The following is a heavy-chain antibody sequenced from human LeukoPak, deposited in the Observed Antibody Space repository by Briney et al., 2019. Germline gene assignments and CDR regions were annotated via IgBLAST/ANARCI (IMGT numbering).Heavy chain of an antibody. J-gene: IGHJ4*02. CDR1: GGSISSSSYY. V-gene: IGHV4-39*01. D-gene: IGHD3-9*01. CDR2: IYYSGST. Sequence: TSETLSLTCTVSGGSISSSSYYWGWIRQPPGKGVEWIESIYYSGSTYYNPSLKSRVTISVDTSKNHFSLKLSSVTAADTAVYYCARQVHDILTGYDYWGQGTLVTVSS. CDR3: ARQVHDILTGYDY.